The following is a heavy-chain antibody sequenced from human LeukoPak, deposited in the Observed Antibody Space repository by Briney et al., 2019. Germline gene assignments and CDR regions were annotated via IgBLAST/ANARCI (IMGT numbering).Heavy chain of an antibody. J-gene: IGHJ6*02. Sequence: ASVKVSCKASGYTVTSYGISWVRQAPGQGLEWMGWISAYNGNTNYAQKLQGRVTMTTDTSTSTAYMELRSLRSDDTAVYYCARGLVAYFYYYYGMDVWGQGTTVTVSS. CDR1: GYTVTSYG. V-gene: IGHV1-18*01. CDR3: ARGLVAYFYYYYGMDV. D-gene: IGHD5-12*01. CDR2: ISAYNGNT.